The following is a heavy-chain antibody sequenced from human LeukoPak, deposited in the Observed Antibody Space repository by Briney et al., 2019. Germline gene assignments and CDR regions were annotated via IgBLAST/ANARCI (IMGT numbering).Heavy chain of an antibody. Sequence: GGYLRLSCAASGFTFSNAWMSWVRQAPGKGLEWVGRIKSKTDGGTTDYAAPVKGRFTISRDDSKNTLYLQMNSLKTEDTAVYYCTTDIPNYDFWSGYALWYWGQGTLVTVSS. CDR3: TTDIPNYDFWSGYALWY. CDR2: IKSKTDGGTT. CDR1: GFTFSNAW. J-gene: IGHJ4*02. D-gene: IGHD3-3*01. V-gene: IGHV3-15*01.